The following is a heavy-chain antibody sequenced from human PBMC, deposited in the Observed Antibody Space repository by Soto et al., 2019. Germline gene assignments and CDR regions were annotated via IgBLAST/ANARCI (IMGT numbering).Heavy chain of an antibody. V-gene: IGHV1-18*01. CDR1: GYTFTSYG. J-gene: IGHJ4*02. Sequence: QVQLVQSGAEVKKPGASVKVSCKASGYTFTSYGISWVRQAPGQGLEWMGWISAYNGNTKYAQKLQGRVTMTTDTSTRPAYMEVRRLRSDDTAVYYCARDLAAGLVDYWGQGTLVTVSS. CDR3: ARDLAAGLVDY. CDR2: ISAYNGNT. D-gene: IGHD6-19*01.